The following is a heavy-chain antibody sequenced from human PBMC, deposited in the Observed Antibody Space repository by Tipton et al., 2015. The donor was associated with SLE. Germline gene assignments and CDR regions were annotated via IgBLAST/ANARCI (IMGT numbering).Heavy chain of an antibody. CDR1: GGSISGYY. V-gene: IGHV4-59*01. Sequence: LRLSCTASGGSISGYYWNWIRQPPGKGLEWVGYINYSGNTNYNPSLKSRVTISVDTSKTHFSLRLNSVTAADTAVYYCARGGLGSDLRGSIYFGSWGQGTLVTVSS. CDR2: INYSGNT. D-gene: IGHD7-27*01. CDR3: ARGGLGSDLRGSIYFGS. J-gene: IGHJ4*02.